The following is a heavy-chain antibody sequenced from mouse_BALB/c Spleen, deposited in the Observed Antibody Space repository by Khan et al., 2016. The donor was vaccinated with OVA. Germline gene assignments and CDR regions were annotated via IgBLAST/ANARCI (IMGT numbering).Heavy chain of an antibody. Sequence: VQLRQPGPDLVKPGASVKISCKASGYSFTLYYMSWVKQSHGKSLEWIGRVNPNTDNINYNQEFKGKAILTVDKSSNTAYMELRSLTSEDSAVYFCARGYDFFASWGQGTLVTVSA. V-gene: IGHV1-26*01. CDR2: VNPNTDNI. J-gene: IGHJ3*01. CDR3: ARGYDFFAS. CDR1: GYSFTLYY. D-gene: IGHD2-14*01.